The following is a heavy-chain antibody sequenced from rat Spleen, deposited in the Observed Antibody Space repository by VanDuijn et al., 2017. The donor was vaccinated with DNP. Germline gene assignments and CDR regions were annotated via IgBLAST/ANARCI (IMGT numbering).Heavy chain of an antibody. CDR2: ISSGGST. V-gene: IGHV2S12*01. CDR1: GFSLTSYG. J-gene: IGHJ1*01. CDR3: TREGMYTTDYYYPSYYWYFDF. Sequence: QVQLKESGPGLVQPSQTLSLTCTVSGFSLTSYGVSWVRQPPGKGLEWIAAISSGGSTYYNSALKSRLSISRDTSKSQVFLKMNSLQTEDTAIYFCTREGMYTTDYYYPSYYWYFDFWGPGTMVTVSS. D-gene: IGHD1-6*01.